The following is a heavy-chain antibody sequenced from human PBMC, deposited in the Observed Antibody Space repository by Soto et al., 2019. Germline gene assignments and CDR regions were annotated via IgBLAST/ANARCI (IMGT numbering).Heavy chain of an antibody. CDR1: GYTFTSYG. V-gene: IGHV1-18*01. CDR3: ARIHHRAEYSSSPSTFGYGMDV. D-gene: IGHD6-6*01. Sequence: QVQLVQSGAEVKKPGASVKVSCKASGYTFTSYGISWVRQAPGQGLEWMGWSSAYNGNTNYAQKLQGRVTMTTDTSTSTAYMELRSLRSDDTAVYYCARIHHRAEYSSSPSTFGYGMDVWGQGTTVTVSS. CDR2: SSAYNGNT. J-gene: IGHJ6*02.